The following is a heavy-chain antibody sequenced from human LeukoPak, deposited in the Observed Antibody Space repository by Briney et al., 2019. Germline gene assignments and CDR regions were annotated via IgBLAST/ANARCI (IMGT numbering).Heavy chain of an antibody. V-gene: IGHV3-48*04. D-gene: IGHD7-27*01. J-gene: IGHJ4*02. Sequence: GGSLRLSCAASGFTFSSYSMNWVRQAPGKGLEWVSYISSSSSTIYYADSVKGRFTISRDNAKNTLYLQMNSLRADDTAVYYCARDGDAPTTVFDYWGEGTLVTVSS. CDR2: ISSSSSTI. CDR1: GFTFSSYS. CDR3: ARDGDAPTTVFDY.